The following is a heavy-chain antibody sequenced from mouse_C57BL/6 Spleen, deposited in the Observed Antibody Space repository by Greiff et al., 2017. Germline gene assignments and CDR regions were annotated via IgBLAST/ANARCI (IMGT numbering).Heavy chain of an antibody. V-gene: IGHV1-52*01. CDR1: GYTFTSYW. CDR3: ARGWDYPFAY. J-gene: IGHJ3*01. D-gene: IGHD2-4*01. CDR2: IDPSDSET. Sequence: VQLQQSGAELVRPGSSVKLSCKASGYTFTSYWMHWVKQRPIQGLEWIGNIDPSDSETHSNQKFKDKATLTVNKSSSTAYMQLRSLTSEDSAVYYCARGWDYPFAYWGQGTLVTVSA.